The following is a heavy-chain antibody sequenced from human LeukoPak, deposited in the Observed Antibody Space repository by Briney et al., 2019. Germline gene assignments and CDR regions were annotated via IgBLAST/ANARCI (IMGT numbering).Heavy chain of an antibody. D-gene: IGHD3-3*02. CDR1: GYTFTSYG. J-gene: IGHJ5*02. CDR3: ARDLVHHRLLATVYNWFDP. CDR2: ISAYNGNT. Sequence: ASVKVSCKASGYTFTSYGISWVRQAPGQGLEWMGWISAYNGNTNYAQKLQGRVTMTTDTSTSTAYMELRSLRSDDTAVYYCARDLVHHRLLATVYNWFDPWGQGTLVTVSS. V-gene: IGHV1-18*01.